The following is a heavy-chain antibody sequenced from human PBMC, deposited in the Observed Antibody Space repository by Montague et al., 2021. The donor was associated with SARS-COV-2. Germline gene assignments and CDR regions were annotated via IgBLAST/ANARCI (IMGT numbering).Heavy chain of an antibody. CDR3: ARSISSSGARDN. V-gene: IGHV4-59*11. CDR1: GGSLNKHY. D-gene: IGHD3-22*01. J-gene: IGHJ4*02. Sequence: SETLSLTCTVSGGSLNKHYWSWIRKAPGKDLEWLGNIFYKGNTNXNVXLWGRVSMSLDTPQNQFSLRLTSLTAADTAVYYCARSISSSGARDNWGQGILVTVS. CDR2: IFYKGNT.